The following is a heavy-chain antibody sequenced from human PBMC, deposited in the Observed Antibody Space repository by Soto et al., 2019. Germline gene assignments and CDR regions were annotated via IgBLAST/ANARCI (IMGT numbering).Heavy chain of an antibody. CDR1: GYTFTSYD. CDR3: ARGIYNWNDGSLFDY. J-gene: IGHJ4*02. D-gene: IGHD1-20*01. CDR2: MNPNSGNT. Sequence: ASVKVSCKASGYTFTSYDINWVRQANGQGLEWMGWMNPNSGNTGYAQKFQGRVTMTRNTSISTAYMELSSLRSEDTAVYYCARGIYNWNDGSLFDYWGQGTLVTVSS. V-gene: IGHV1-8*01.